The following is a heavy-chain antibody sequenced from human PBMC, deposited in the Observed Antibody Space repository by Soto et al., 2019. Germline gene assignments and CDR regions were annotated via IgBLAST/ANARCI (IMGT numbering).Heavy chain of an antibody. CDR1: GFTFSSYA. D-gene: IGHD3-22*01. J-gene: IGHJ5*02. V-gene: IGHV3-30-3*01. CDR3: APDPNYYDSSGPGNWFDP. CDR2: ISYDGSNK. Sequence: GGSLRLSCAASGFTFSSYAMHWVRQAPGKGLEWVAVISYDGSNKYYADSVKGRFTISRDNSKNTLYLQMNSLRAEDTAVYYCAPDPNYYDSSGPGNWFDPWGQGTLVTVSS.